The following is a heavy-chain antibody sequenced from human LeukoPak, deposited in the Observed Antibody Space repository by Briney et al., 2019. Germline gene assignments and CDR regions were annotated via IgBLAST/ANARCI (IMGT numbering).Heavy chain of an antibody. CDR1: GFTFDRHY. CDR3: ARGRGSWYGVYFDY. V-gene: IGHV3-7*01. J-gene: IGHJ4*02. CDR2: IKQDGSEK. D-gene: IGHD6-13*01. Sequence: GGSLRLSCAASGFTFDRHYMTWVRQAPGKGLEWVANIKQDGSEKNYVDSVKGRFTISRDNSKNTLYLQMNSLRTEDTAVYYCARGRGSWYGVYFDYWGQGTLVTVSS.